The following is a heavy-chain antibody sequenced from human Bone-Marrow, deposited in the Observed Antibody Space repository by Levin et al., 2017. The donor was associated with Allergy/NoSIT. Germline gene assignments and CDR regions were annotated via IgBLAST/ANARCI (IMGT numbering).Heavy chain of an antibody. D-gene: IGHD3-3*01. J-gene: IGHJ4*02. CDR2: ITPYNLNT. V-gene: IGHV1-18*01. Sequence: TWVRQAPGQGLEWLGWITPYNLNTNYAQKLQGRVTVTTDTSTRTTFLELRSLRSDDTAVYYCARSLGTTISGVVSYYFDSWGQGTLVTVSS. CDR3: ARSLGTTISGVVSYYFDS.